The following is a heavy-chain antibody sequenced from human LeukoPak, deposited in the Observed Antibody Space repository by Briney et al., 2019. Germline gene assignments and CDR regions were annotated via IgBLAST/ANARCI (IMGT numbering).Heavy chain of an antibody. V-gene: IGHV3-30*01. J-gene: IGHJ3*02. CDR1: GFTFSSYA. CDR3: ARARGNLIGAFDI. CDR2: ISYDGSNK. D-gene: IGHD4-23*01. Sequence: GGSLRLSCAASGFTFSSYAMHWVRQAPGKGLEWVAVISYDGSNKYYADSVKGRFTISRDNSKNTLYLQMNSLRAEDTAVYYCARARGNLIGAFDIWGQGTMVTVSS.